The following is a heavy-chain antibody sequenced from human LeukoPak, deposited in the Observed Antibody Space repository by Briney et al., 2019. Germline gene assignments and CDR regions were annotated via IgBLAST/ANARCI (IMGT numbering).Heavy chain of an antibody. CDR2: IRQDGSEK. CDR3: ARGDYYDSGTSFIDAFDI. V-gene: IGHV3-7*04. Sequence: GGSLRLSCAAYGFTFSMYRTSCVRQGLGKGGEWVANIRQDGSEKYYVDSVKGRFPITRDNAKNSLYLQMNSLRAEDTAVYYCARGDYYDSGTSFIDAFDIWGQGTMVTVSS. CDR1: GFTFSMYR. D-gene: IGHD3-10*01. J-gene: IGHJ3*02.